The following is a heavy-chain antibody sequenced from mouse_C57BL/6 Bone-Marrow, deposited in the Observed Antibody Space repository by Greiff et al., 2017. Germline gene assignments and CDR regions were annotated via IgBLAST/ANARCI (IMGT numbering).Heavy chain of an antibody. Sequence: VQLQQPGAELVKPGASVKLSCKASGYTFTSYWMHWVKQRPGRGLEWIGRIDPKSGGTKYNEKFKSKATLTVDKPSSTAYMQLSSLTSEDSAVYYCARRTHYGYELSYWGQGTTLTVSS. D-gene: IGHD2-2*01. CDR3: ARRTHYGYELSY. J-gene: IGHJ2*01. CDR1: GYTFTSYW. CDR2: IDPKSGGT. V-gene: IGHV1-72*01.